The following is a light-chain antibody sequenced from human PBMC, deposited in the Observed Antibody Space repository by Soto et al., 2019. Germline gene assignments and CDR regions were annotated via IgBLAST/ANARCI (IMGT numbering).Light chain of an antibody. CDR2: EVS. Sequence: QSALTQPASVSGSPGQSITISCTGTSSDVGGYNYVSWYQQHPGKAPELMIYEVSNRPSGVSNRFSGSKSGNTASLTISGLQAEDEADYYCSSYTSSSTLLFGGGTKVTVL. V-gene: IGLV2-14*01. CDR1: SSDVGGYNY. J-gene: IGLJ2*01. CDR3: SSYTSSSTLL.